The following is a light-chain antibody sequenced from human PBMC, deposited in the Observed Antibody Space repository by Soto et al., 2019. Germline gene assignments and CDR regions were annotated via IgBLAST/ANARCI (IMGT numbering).Light chain of an antibody. J-gene: IGLJ3*02. V-gene: IGLV2-8*01. Sequence: QSALTQPPSASGSPGQSVTISCTGTSSDVGGYNSISWYQQYTGKAPQLLIYDVSKRPSGVPDRYSGSKSGTTASLTVSGLQAVDEADYYCSSYAGSNNWVFGGGTKVTVL. CDR2: DVS. CDR1: SSDVGGYNS. CDR3: SSYAGSNNWV.